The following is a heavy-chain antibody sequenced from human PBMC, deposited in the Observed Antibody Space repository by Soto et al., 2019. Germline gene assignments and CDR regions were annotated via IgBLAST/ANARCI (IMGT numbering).Heavy chain of an antibody. V-gene: IGHV5-51*01. J-gene: IGHJ3*02. CDR1: GYSFTSYW. D-gene: IGHD2-2*01. Sequence: GESLKISCKGSGYSFTSYWIGWVRQMPGKGLEWMGIIYPGDSDTRYSPSFQGQVTISADKSVSTAYLQWSSLKASDTAMYYCARRIIVVVPAAIQAGAFDIWGQGTMVTVSS. CDR2: IYPGDSDT. CDR3: ARRIIVVVPAAIQAGAFDI.